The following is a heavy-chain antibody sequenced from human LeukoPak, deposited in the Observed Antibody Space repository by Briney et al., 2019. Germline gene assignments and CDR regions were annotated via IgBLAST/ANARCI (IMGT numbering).Heavy chain of an antibody. J-gene: IGHJ5*02. Sequence: TSETLSLTCTVSGGSISSYYWSWIRQPPGKGLEWIGYIYYSGSTNYNPSLKSRVTISVDTSKNQFSLKLSSVTAADTAVYYCARHGGLYSGYGHSDEYNWFDPWGQGTLVTVSS. CDR1: GGSISSYY. D-gene: IGHD5-12*01. CDR2: IYYSGST. V-gene: IGHV4-59*08. CDR3: ARHGGLYSGYGHSDEYNWFDP.